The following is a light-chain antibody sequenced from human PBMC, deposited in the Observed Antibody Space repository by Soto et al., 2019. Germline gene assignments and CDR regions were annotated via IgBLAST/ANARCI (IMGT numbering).Light chain of an antibody. CDR2: DAS. V-gene: IGKV3-20*01. Sequence: EIVLTQSPGTLSLSPGERATLSCRASRRVTSSYLAWYQQKPGQAPRLLIYDASSRATGIPDRFSGSGSGTDFTLTISRVEPEDFAVYYCRQYGSSPDLTFGGGTKVEIK. J-gene: IGKJ4*01. CDR1: RRVTSSY. CDR3: RQYGSSPDLT.